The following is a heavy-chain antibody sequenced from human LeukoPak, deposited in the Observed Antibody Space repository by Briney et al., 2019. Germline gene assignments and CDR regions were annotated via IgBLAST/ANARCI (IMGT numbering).Heavy chain of an antibody. CDR1: GFTFSSYE. D-gene: IGHD3-22*01. V-gene: IGHV3-48*03. CDR2: IGNDGRMM. CDR3: ARDASHFDSSGYFHNYYYGMDV. Sequence: PGGSLRLSCAASGFTFSSYEMNWVRQAPGKGLEWVSYIGNDGRMMYYADSVKGRFTISRDSAKNSLYLQMNSLGADDTAVYYCARDASHFDSSGYFHNYYYGMDVWGQGTTVTVSS. J-gene: IGHJ6*02.